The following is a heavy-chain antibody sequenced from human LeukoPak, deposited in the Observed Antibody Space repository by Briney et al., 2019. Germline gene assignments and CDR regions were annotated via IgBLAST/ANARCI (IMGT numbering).Heavy chain of an antibody. CDR1: GGTFSSYA. CDR2: IIPIFGTA. Sequence: ASVKVSCKASGGTFSSYAISWVRQAPGQGLEWMGGIIPIFGTANYAQKFQGRVTITADESTSTAYMELSSLRSEDTAVYYCARDRTPSSSSYYYYGMDVWGQETTVTVSS. CDR3: ARDRTPSSSSYYYYGMDV. V-gene: IGHV1-69*13. J-gene: IGHJ6*02. D-gene: IGHD6-13*01.